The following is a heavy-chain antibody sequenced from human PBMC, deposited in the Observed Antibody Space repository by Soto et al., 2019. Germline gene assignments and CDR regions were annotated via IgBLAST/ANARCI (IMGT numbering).Heavy chain of an antibody. CDR2: IFSNDEK. Sequence: SGPTLVNPTETLTLTCTVSGFSLSNARMGVSWIRQPPGKALEWLAHIFSNDEKSYSTSLKSRLTISKDTSKSQVVLTMTNMDPVDTATYYCARIRKNYYGSGSFDYWGQGTLVTVSS. V-gene: IGHV2-26*01. J-gene: IGHJ4*02. D-gene: IGHD3-10*01. CDR3: ARIRKNYYGSGSFDY. CDR1: GFSLSNARMG.